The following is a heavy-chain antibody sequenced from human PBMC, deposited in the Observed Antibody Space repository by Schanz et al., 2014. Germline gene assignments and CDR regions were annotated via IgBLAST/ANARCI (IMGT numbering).Heavy chain of an antibody. CDR3: ARGGYSSGWYDRDIAHFDY. D-gene: IGHD6-19*01. V-gene: IGHV1-18*01. CDR2: INGYNGHT. J-gene: IGHJ4*02. Sequence: QVQLVQSWAEVKGPGASVKVSCKASGGTFSSDTFSWVRQAPGQGLEWMGWINGYNGHTLYAQKLQGRVTMTTDTSTSTAYMELRSLRSDDTAVYYCARGGYSSGWYDRDIAHFDYWGQGTLVTVSS. CDR1: GGTFSSDT.